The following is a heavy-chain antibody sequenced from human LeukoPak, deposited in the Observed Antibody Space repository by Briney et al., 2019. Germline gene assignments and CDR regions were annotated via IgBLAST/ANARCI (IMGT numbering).Heavy chain of an antibody. V-gene: IGHV1-18*01. CDR2: SSAYNGNT. CDR3: ARYLGEDTTMIFFDF. Sequence: ASVTVSFTASGYTFTIFGISWVRQAHGQGLEWMGWSSAYNGNTKNAQNVQGRVTMTADTSTDTAYMELRSLRSDDTAVYYCARYLGEDTTMIFFDFWGQGTLVTVSS. J-gene: IGHJ4*02. D-gene: IGHD5-18*01. CDR1: GYTFTIFG.